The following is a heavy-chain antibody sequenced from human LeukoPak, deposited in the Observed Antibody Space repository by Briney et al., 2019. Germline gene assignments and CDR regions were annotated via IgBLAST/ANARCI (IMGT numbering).Heavy chain of an antibody. CDR2: ISGSGGST. V-gene: IGHV3-23*01. CDR3: AKVPAAMYWYFDL. CDR1: GFTFSSYA. Sequence: PGGSLRLSCAASGFTFSSYAMSWVRQAPGKGLEWVSAISGSGGSTYYADSVKGRFTISRDNSKNTLYLQMNSPRAEDTAVYYCAKVPAAMYWYFDLWGRGTLVTVSS. D-gene: IGHD2-2*01. J-gene: IGHJ2*01.